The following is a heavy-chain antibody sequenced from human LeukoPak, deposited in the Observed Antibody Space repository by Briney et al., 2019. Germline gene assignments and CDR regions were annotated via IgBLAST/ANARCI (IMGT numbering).Heavy chain of an antibody. CDR1: GFTFSSYA. CDR3: AGGVATILDY. D-gene: IGHD5-12*01. J-gene: IGHJ4*02. V-gene: IGHV4-31*02. Sequence: LRLSCAASGFTFSSYAMSWVRQHPGKGLEWIGYIYYSGSTYYNPSLKSRVTISVDTSKNQFSLKLSSVTAADTAVYYCAGGVATILDYWGQGTLVTVSS. CDR2: IYYSGST.